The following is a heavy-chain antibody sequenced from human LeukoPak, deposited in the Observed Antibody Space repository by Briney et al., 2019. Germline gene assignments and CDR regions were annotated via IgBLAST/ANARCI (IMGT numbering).Heavy chain of an antibody. Sequence: GGSLRLSCAASGFTFSSSWMTWVRQAPGKGLEWVASINQDGGEKHYVDSVKGRFTISRDNAKNSLYLQMNSLTAEDTAVHYCVVAHHAGGWSDPWGQRALVTVSS. J-gene: IGHJ5*02. CDR1: GFTFSSSW. CDR3: VVAHHAGGWSDP. V-gene: IGHV3-7*01. CDR2: INQDGGEK. D-gene: IGHD2-15*01.